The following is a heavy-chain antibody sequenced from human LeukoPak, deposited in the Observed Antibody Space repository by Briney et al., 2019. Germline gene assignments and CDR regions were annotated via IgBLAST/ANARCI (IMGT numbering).Heavy chain of an antibody. CDR2: IRHREYGGTA. D-gene: IGHD2-21*02. Sequence: GRSLRLSCVTSGFNFGVVAMDWIRQAPGKGLEWVGFIRHREYGGTAEYPASVKGRFAASRDDLKSIVYIQKDDVRTEDTGVNDCASERDCDIDYWGQGTLVTVSS. CDR3: ASERDCDIDY. V-gene: IGHV3-49*03. J-gene: IGHJ4*02. CDR1: GFNFGVVA.